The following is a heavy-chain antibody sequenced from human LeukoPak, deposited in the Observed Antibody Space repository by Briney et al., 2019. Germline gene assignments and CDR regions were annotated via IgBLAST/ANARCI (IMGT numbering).Heavy chain of an antibody. Sequence: SETLSLTCTVSGGSISSYYWSWIRQPPGKGLEWIGYIYYSGSTNYNPSLKSRVTISVDKSKNQFSLKLSSVTAADTAVYYCARDLGIAAADRDYWGQGTLVTVSS. J-gene: IGHJ4*02. CDR2: IYYSGST. V-gene: IGHV4-59*12. CDR1: GGSISSYY. CDR3: ARDLGIAAADRDY. D-gene: IGHD6-13*01.